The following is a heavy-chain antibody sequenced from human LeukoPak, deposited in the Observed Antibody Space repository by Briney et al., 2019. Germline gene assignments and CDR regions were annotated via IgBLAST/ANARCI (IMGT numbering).Heavy chain of an antibody. CDR2: IWYDGSNK. CDR3: AREYYYGSGSYHPGY. V-gene: IGHV3-33*01. D-gene: IGHD3-10*01. Sequence: GGSLRLSCAASGFTFSSYGMHWVRQAPGKGLEWVAVIWYDGSNKYYADSVKGRFTISGDNSKNTLYLQMNSLRAEDTAVYYCAREYYYGSGSYHPGYWGQGTLVAVSS. J-gene: IGHJ4*02. CDR1: GFTFSSYG.